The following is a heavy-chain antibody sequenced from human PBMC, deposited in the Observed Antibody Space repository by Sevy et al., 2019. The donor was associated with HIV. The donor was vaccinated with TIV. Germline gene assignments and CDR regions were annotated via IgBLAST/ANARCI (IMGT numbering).Heavy chain of an antibody. V-gene: IGHV5-51*01. CDR3: ARGARGTLPSYYYYGWDI. J-gene: IGHJ6*02. CDR1: GYRFTDYW. Sequence: GESLKISCKGSGYRFTDYWIAWVRQRPRKGLEWMGIIYPGDSDTIYSPSFRGQVTISVDKSITTAYVKWSTLKASDTGIYYCARGARGTLPSYYYYGWDIWGQGTTVTVSS. CDR2: IYPGDSDT.